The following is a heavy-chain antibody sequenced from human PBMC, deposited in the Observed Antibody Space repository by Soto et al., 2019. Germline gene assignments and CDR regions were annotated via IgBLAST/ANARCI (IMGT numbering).Heavy chain of an antibody. CDR3: ARVGYYDSSVDAFDI. D-gene: IGHD3-22*01. Sequence: VQLVQSGAEVKKPGASVKVSCKASGYTFINYYMHWVRQAPGQGLEWMGIINPSDDSTSYAQKFQGRVSMTRDTSTSTVYMELSSLRSEDTAVYYCARVGYYDSSVDAFDIWGQGTMVTVSS. V-gene: IGHV1-46*03. J-gene: IGHJ3*02. CDR2: INPSDDST. CDR1: GYTFINYY.